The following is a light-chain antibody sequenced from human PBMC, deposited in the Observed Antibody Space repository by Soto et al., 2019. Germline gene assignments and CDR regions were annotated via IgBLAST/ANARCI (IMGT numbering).Light chain of an antibody. CDR3: QERYRRPLT. V-gene: IGKV1-39*01. CDR1: QSVKTY. Sequence: DIQMTQSPSSLSASVGDRVTISCRASQSVKTYVTWYQQKPGKAPKALIYAVSSLQSGVPSRFSGSGSGTGFTLAARGQQPEDGGTYVCQERYRRPLTLGGGTTVEIK. CDR2: AVS. J-gene: IGKJ4*02.